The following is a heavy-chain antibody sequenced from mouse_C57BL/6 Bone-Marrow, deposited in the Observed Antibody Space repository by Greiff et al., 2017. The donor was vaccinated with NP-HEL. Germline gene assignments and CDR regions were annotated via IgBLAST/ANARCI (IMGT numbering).Heavy chain of an antibody. CDR2: ISDGGSYT. CDR1: GFTFSSYA. Sequence: EVQLVESGGGLVKPGGSLKLSCAASGFTFSSYAMSWVRQTPEKRLEWVATISDGGSYTYYPDNVKGRFTISRDNAKNNLYLQMSHLKSEDTAMYYCARDPSAYYYGSSYESYWYFDVWGTGTTVTVSS. V-gene: IGHV5-4*01. D-gene: IGHD1-1*01. J-gene: IGHJ1*03. CDR3: ARDPSAYYYGSSYESYWYFDV.